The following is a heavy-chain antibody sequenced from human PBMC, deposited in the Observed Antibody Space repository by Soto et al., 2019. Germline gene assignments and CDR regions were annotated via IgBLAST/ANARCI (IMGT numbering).Heavy chain of an antibody. V-gene: IGHV3-11*01. CDR2: ICYGGTTK. J-gene: IGHJ4*02. Sequence: GGSLRLSCAASGFTFSNYHMHWIRQAPGKGLEWVSYICYGGTTKYYADSVKGRFTISRDNSKSSLYLQMDNLRAEDAAVYYCARSSTTIIAAPGFDYWGQGTLVTVSS. D-gene: IGHD6-13*01. CDR3: ARSSTTIIAAPGFDY. CDR1: GFTFSNYH.